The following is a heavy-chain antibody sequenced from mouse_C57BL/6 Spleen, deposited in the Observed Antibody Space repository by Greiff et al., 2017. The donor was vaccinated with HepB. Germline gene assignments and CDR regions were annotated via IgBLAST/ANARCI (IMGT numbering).Heavy chain of an antibody. D-gene: IGHD2-4*01. Sequence: QVQLQQSGPELVKPGASVKISCKASGYAFSSSWMNWVKQRPGKGLEWIGRIYPGDGDTNYNGKFKGKATLTADKSSSTAYMQLSSLTSEDSAVYFCARRVYDYDENYAMDYWGQGTSVTVSS. V-gene: IGHV1-82*01. CDR1: GYAFSSSW. CDR2: IYPGDGDT. CDR3: ARRVYDYDENYAMDY. J-gene: IGHJ4*01.